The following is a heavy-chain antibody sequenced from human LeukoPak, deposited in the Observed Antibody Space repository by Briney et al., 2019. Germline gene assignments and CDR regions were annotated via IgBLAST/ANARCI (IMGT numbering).Heavy chain of an antibody. J-gene: IGHJ4*02. D-gene: IGHD6-19*01. CDR3: ATLTVASSFDY. Sequence: PGGSLRLSCAASGFAFSVYEMYWVRQAPGKGLEWGSYISSSGGTRYYADSVKGRFTISRDNAKNSLYLQMNSLRAEDTAVYYCATLTVASSFDYWGQGTLVTVSS. CDR1: GFAFSVYE. CDR2: ISSSGGTR. V-gene: IGHV3-48*03.